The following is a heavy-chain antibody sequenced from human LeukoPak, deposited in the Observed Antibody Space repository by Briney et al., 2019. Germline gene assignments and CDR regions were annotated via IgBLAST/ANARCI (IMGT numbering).Heavy chain of an antibody. CDR2: IYSGGST. D-gene: IGHD5-24*01. CDR3: AKGGPQFFDY. J-gene: IGHJ4*02. Sequence: GGSLRLSCAASGFTFSSNYMSWVRQAPGKGLEWVSVIYSGGSTYHADSVKGRFTISRDSSKSTLYLQMNSLRAEDTAVYFCAKGGPQFFDYWGQGSLVTVSS. V-gene: IGHV3-53*01. CDR1: GFTFSSNY.